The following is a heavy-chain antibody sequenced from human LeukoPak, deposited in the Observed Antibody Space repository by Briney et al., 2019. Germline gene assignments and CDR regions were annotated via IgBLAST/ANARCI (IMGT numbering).Heavy chain of an antibody. D-gene: IGHD3-10*01. CDR3: ARGGILWFGEFPFDY. J-gene: IGHJ4*02. Sequence: GGSLRLSCAASGFTFSSYWMSWVRQAPGKGLEWVANIKQDGSEKYYVDSVKGRFTISRDNAKNSLYLQMNSLRAEDTGVYYCARGGILWFGEFPFDYWGQGTLVTVSS. CDR2: IKQDGSEK. CDR1: GFTFSSYW. V-gene: IGHV3-7*03.